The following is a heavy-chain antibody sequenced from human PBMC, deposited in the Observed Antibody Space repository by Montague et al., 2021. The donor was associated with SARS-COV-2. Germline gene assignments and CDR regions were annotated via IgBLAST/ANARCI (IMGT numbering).Heavy chain of an antibody. CDR2: ISYDGSNK. CDR1: GFPFSSYA. J-gene: IGHJ4*02. Sequence: SRSLSLSASGFPFSSYAMHWVRQAPGKGLEWVAVISYDGSNKYYADSVKGRFTISRDNSKNTLYLQMNSLRAEDTAVYYCARGRGGSYFTCFDYWGQGTLVTVSS. D-gene: IGHD1-26*01. CDR3: ARGRGGSYFTCFDY. V-gene: IGHV3-30*04.